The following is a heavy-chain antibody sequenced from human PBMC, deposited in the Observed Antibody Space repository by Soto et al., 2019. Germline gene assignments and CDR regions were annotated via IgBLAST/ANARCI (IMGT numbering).Heavy chain of an antibody. Sequence: QVQLVQSGGEVKKPGASVKVSCKASGYTFTTYGITWVRQGPGQGLEWMGWISAYNGNTNYAQKVQGRVTMTTDTSTSTAYMELRSLRSDDTAVYYCARAVDYYDSSGYYTHEYFQHWGQGTLVTVSP. D-gene: IGHD3-22*01. J-gene: IGHJ1*01. CDR1: GYTFTTYG. CDR3: ARAVDYYDSSGYYTHEYFQH. V-gene: IGHV1-18*01. CDR2: ISAYNGNT.